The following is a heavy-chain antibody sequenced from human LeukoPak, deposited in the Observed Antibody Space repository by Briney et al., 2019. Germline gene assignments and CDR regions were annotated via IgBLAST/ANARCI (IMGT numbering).Heavy chain of an antibody. CDR2: ITSSGTYI. CDR1: GFTFNNYN. D-gene: IGHD3-22*01. V-gene: IGHV3-21*01. J-gene: IGHJ4*02. Sequence: GGSLRLSCAASGFTFNNYNMNWVRQAPGKALEWVSSITSSGTYIFYADSVKGRFLISRDNSKNMLSLQMNSLIIEDTAVYYCARNSDYYDYSPQSVWGQGTLVIVS. CDR3: ARNSDYYDYSPQSV.